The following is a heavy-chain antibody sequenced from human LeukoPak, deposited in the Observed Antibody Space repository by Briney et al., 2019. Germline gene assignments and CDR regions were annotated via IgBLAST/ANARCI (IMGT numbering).Heavy chain of an antibody. V-gene: IGHV3-23*01. J-gene: IGHJ1*01. Sequence: PGGSLRLSCAASGFTFSDYAMSWVRQAPGKGLEWVSGISNRGDGTYYAASVKGRFTVSRDNAKNSLYLQMNSLAVEDTALYYCTTPAAGPRAEYSQYWGQGTLVTVSP. CDR3: TTPAAGPRAEYSQY. D-gene: IGHD6-13*01. CDR2: ISNRGDGT. CDR1: GFTFSDYA.